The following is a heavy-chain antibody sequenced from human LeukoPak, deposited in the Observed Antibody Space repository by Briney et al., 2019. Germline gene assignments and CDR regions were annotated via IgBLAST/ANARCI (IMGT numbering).Heavy chain of an antibody. CDR2: IYHSGST. D-gene: IGHD3-10*01. CDR1: GGSISSYY. Sequence: PSETLSLTCTVSGGSISSYYWSWIRQPPGKGLEWIGSIYHSGSTSYNPSLKSRVTISVDTSKNQFSLKLSSVTAADTAVYYCARVGGSYPPIWFGELEDAFDIWGQGTMVTVSS. CDR3: ARVGGSYPPIWFGELEDAFDI. V-gene: IGHV4-59*08. J-gene: IGHJ3*02.